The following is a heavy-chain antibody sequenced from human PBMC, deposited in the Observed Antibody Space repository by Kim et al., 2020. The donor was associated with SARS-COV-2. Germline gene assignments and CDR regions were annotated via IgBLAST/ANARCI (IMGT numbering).Heavy chain of an antibody. Sequence: ASVKVSCKASGYTFTNYGISWVRQAPGQGLEWMGWISVYNGNTHYAQKFHGRVTMTSDTPTSTAFMELRSLRSDDTAVYYCTRDSRIQFLSPFDYWGQGTLVTVSS. D-gene: IGHD3-3*01. CDR2: ISVYNGNT. V-gene: IGHV1-18*01. CDR3: TRDSRIQFLSPFDY. CDR1: GYTFTNYG. J-gene: IGHJ4*02.